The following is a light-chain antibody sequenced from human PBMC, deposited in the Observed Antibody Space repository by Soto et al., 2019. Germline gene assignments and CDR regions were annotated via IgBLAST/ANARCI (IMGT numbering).Light chain of an antibody. CDR2: DVS. V-gene: IGKV3-11*01. CDR3: QQRSSWPWT. J-gene: IGKJ1*01. CDR1: QSVSSY. Sequence: EIVLTQSPATLSLSPGERATLSCRASQSVSSYLAWYQQKPGQATRLLMYDVSYRDTGIPASFSGSGSGTDFTLTSTSIVSEDFAVYYYQQRSSWPWTFGQGTKLEIK.